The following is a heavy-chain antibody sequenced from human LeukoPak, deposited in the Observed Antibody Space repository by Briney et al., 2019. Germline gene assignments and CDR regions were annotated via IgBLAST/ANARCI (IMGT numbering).Heavy chain of an antibody. CDR2: INHSGST. Sequence: SETLSLTCAVSGYSISSGYYWGWIRQPPGKGLEWIGSINHSGSTYYNPSLKSRVTISVDTSKNQFSLKLSSVTAADTAVYYCAADYYGSGPFDYWGQGTLVTVSS. CDR3: AADYYGSGPFDY. D-gene: IGHD3-10*01. V-gene: IGHV4-38-2*01. J-gene: IGHJ4*02. CDR1: GYSISSGYY.